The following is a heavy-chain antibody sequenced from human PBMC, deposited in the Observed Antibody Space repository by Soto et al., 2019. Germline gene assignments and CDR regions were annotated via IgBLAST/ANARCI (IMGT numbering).Heavy chain of an antibody. CDR2: IIPIFGTA. Sequence: SVKVSCKASGGTFSSYAISWVRQAPGQGLEWMGGIIPIFGTANYAQKFQGRVTITADESTSTAYMELSSLRSEDTAVYYCAEGPITMVRGVTPSFDYWGQGTLVTVSS. CDR3: AEGPITMVRGVTPSFDY. CDR1: GGTFSSYA. J-gene: IGHJ4*02. D-gene: IGHD3-10*01. V-gene: IGHV1-69*13.